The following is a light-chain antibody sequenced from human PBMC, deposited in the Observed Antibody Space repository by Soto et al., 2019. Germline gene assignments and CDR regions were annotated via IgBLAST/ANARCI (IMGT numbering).Light chain of an antibody. CDR2: SNN. J-gene: IGLJ6*01. Sequence: QSVLTQPPSASGTPGQRVTISCSGSSSNIGSNTVNWYQQLPGTAPKLLIYSNNQRPSGVPDRFSGSKSGTSASLAISGLQSEDEADYYCAAWDDSLNARGFGSCTQLTVL. CDR1: SSNIGSNT. CDR3: AAWDDSLNARG. V-gene: IGLV1-44*01.